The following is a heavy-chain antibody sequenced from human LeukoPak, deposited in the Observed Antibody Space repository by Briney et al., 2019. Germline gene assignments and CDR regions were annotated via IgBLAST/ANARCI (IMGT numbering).Heavy chain of an antibody. CDR1: GGTFSSYA. Sequence: ASVKVSCKASGGTFSSYAISWVRQAPRQGLEWMGGIIPIFGTANYAQKFQGRVTITADESTSTAYMELSSLRSEDTAVHYCARTMTDIVVVPASSYYFDYWGQGTLVTVSS. CDR3: ARTMTDIVVVPASSYYFDY. J-gene: IGHJ4*02. D-gene: IGHD2-2*01. V-gene: IGHV1-69*13. CDR2: IIPIFGTA.